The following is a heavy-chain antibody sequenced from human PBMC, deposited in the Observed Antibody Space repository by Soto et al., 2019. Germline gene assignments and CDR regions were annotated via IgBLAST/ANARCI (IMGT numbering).Heavy chain of an antibody. V-gene: IGHV3-30*03. D-gene: IGHD3-22*01. CDR3: ARWVGGSMFDDSGKYDS. CDR1: GFTFSSSG. J-gene: IGHJ5*01. Sequence: QVQLVESGGGVVQPGRSLRLTCAASGFTFSSSGMYWVRQAPGKGLEWVALIAYDGSTTYYGDSVRGRFTISRDNSDNTLFLQMNRLRAEDTAVYYCARWVGGSMFDDSGKYDSLGEGTLVTVSS. CDR2: IAYDGSTT.